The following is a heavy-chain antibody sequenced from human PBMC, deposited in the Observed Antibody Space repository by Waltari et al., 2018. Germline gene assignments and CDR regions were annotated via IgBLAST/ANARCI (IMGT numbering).Heavy chain of an antibody. CDR2: IYSGGST. CDR1: GYSISSGYY. J-gene: IGHJ4*02. D-gene: IGHD3-16*01. Sequence: VQLQESGPGLVKPSETLSLTCAVSGYSISSGYYWGWIRQPPGKGLEWVSVIYSGGSTYYADSVKGRFTISRDNSKNTLYLQMNSLRAEDTAVYYRARLLTGVLDYWGQGTLVTVSS. V-gene: IGHV3-53*01. CDR3: ARLLTGVLDY.